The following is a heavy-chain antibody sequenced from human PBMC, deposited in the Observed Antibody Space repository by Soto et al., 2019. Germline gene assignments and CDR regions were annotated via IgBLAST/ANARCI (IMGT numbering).Heavy chain of an antibody. Sequence: PGGSLRLSCAASGFTFSSYGMHWVRQAPGKGLEWVAVIWYDGSNKYYADSVKGRFTISRDNSKNTLYLQMNSLRAEDTAVYYCAREQVGIEESRYYYGMDVWGQGTTVTVSS. D-gene: IGHD2-15*01. CDR3: AREQVGIEESRYYYGMDV. J-gene: IGHJ6*02. CDR1: GFTFSSYG. V-gene: IGHV3-33*01. CDR2: IWYDGSNK.